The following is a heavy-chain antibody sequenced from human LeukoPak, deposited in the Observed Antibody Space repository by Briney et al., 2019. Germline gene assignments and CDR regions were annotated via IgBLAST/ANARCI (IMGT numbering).Heavy chain of an antibody. D-gene: IGHD1-26*01. V-gene: IGHV1-18*01. Sequence: ASVKVSCKASGYTFTSYGISWVRPAPGQGLAGMGWIRAYNGNTNYAQKLQGRVTMTTDTSTSTAYMELRSLRSDDTAVYYCARDVGVGATSDYYYGMDVWGQGTTVTVSS. CDR1: GYTFTSYG. CDR2: IRAYNGNT. J-gene: IGHJ6*02. CDR3: ARDVGVGATSDYYYGMDV.